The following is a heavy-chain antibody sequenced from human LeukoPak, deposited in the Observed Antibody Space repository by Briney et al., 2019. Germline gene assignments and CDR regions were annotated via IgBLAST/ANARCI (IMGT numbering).Heavy chain of an antibody. CDR1: GGSISSSNW. J-gene: IGHJ6*02. CDR2: IYHSGST. Sequence: SETLSLTCAVSGGSISSSNWWSWVRQPPGKGLEWIGEIYHSGSTNYNPSLKSRVTISVDKSKNQFSLKLSSVTAADTAVYYCASEKITMIAEAEGQTYYYYYGMDVWGQGTTVTVSS. CDR3: ASEKITMIAEAEGQTYYYYYGMDV. V-gene: IGHV4-4*02. D-gene: IGHD3-22*01.